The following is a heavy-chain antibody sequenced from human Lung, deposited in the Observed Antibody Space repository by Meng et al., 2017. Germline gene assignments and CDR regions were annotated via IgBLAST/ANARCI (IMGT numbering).Heavy chain of an antibody. J-gene: IGHJ2*01. Sequence: VGLVECGGGVVQPGGYLRLFCAASGFTFNTYAMHWVRQAPGKGLEWVSLMSFDGAQIYYSDSVRGRFTISRDNSKNKLYLQMNSLRAEDTAVYYYARDKPPNDVWGRGTLVTVSS. CDR1: GFTFNTYA. V-gene: IGHV3-30*01. CDR2: MSFDGAQI. CDR3: ARDKPPNDV.